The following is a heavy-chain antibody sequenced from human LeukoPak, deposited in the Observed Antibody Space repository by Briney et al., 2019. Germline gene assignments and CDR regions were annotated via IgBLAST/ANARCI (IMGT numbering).Heavy chain of an antibody. V-gene: IGHV3-66*04. D-gene: IGHD3-10*01. CDR3: ARHGSITMVRGKRRYYYMDV. CDR2: IYNGDGT. CDR1: GFTFSSYA. Sequence: GGSLRLSCAASGFTFSSYAMSWVRQAPGKGLEWVSVIYNGDGTYYADSVKGRFTISRDNSKNTLYLQMNSLRAEDTAVYYCARHGSITMVRGKRRYYYMDVWGKGTTVTISS. J-gene: IGHJ6*03.